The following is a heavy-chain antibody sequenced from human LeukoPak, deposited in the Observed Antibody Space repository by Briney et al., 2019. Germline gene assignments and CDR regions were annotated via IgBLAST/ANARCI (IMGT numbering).Heavy chain of an antibody. J-gene: IGHJ3*02. D-gene: IGHD3-22*01. CDR1: GFTFSSFG. CDR2: IRYDGSNK. V-gene: IGHV3-30*02. Sequence: GGCLSLSCAASGFTFSSFGMHWVRQAPGKGLEWVAFIRYDGSNKYYADSVKGRFTISRDNSKNPLYLQMNRLRAEDTAVYYCAKDRDTMIVVVMDAFDIWGQGTMVTVSS. CDR3: AKDRDTMIVVVMDAFDI.